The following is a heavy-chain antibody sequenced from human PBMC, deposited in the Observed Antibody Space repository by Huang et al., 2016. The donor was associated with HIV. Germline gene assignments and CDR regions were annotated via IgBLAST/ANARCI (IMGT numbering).Heavy chain of an antibody. CDR2: INSEGSST. CDR1: GFSISSYW. V-gene: IGHV3-74*01. Sequence: EVQLVESGGGLVQPGGSLRLSCAASGFSISSYWMHWVRQAPGKGLGWVSRINSEGSSTSYADSVKGRFTISSDNAKNTLYLQMNSLRAEDTAVYYCARDPRIQSWLNFFDYWGQGTLVSVSS. CDR3: ARDPRIQSWLNFFDY. J-gene: IGHJ4*02. D-gene: IGHD3-22*01.